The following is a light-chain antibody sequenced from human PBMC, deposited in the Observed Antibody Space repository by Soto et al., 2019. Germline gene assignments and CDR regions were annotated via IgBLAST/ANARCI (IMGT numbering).Light chain of an antibody. Sequence: EIMMTQSPATLSVSPGERATLSCRASQSVSSNLAWYQQKPGQAPRLLIYGASTRATGIPARFSGSGSVTEFTLPISSLQSEDFSVYYCQQYNDWPPWTFGQGTKVDIK. CDR1: QSVSSN. CDR2: GAS. V-gene: IGKV3-15*01. CDR3: QQYNDWPPWT. J-gene: IGKJ1*01.